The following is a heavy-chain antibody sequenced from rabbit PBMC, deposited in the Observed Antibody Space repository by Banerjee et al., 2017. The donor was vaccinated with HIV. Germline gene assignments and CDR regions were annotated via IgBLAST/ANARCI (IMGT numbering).Heavy chain of an antibody. V-gene: IGHV1S47*01. CDR1: GFDFSRFG. CDR3: VREVAAKFNL. D-gene: IGHD4-1*01. CDR2: IDPIFGGT. Sequence: QEQLVESGGGLVQPGGSLTLSCKASGFDFSRFGVSWVRQAPGKGLEWIGYIDPIFGGTYYASWVNGRFTISSHNAQNTLFLQLNSLTAADTATYFCVREVAAKFNLWGPGTLVTVS. J-gene: IGHJ4*01.